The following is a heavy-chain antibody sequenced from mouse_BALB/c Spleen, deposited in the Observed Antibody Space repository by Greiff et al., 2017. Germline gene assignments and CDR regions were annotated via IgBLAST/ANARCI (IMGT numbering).Heavy chain of an antibody. Sequence: EVQLQQSGAELVKPGASVKLSCTASGFNIKDTYMHWVKQRPEQGLEWIGRIDPANGNTKYDPKFQGKATITADTSSNTAYLQLSSLTSEDTAVYYCARAYDYDGGAMDYWGQGTSVTVSS. V-gene: IGHV14-3*02. J-gene: IGHJ4*01. CDR2: IDPANGNT. CDR1: GFNIKDTY. D-gene: IGHD2-4*01. CDR3: ARAYDYDGGAMDY.